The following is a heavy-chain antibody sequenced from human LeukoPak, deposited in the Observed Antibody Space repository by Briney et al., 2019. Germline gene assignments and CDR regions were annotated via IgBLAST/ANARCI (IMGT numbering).Heavy chain of an antibody. V-gene: IGHV1-69*05. CDR1: GGTFSSYA. J-gene: IGHJ5*02. CDR2: IIPIFGTA. CDR3: AREDTDGGWFNP. Sequence: SVKVSCKASGGTFSSYAISWVRQAPGQELEWMGRIIPIFGTANYAQKFQGRFTITTDESTSTAYMELSSLRSEDTAVYYCAREDTDGGWFNPWGQGTLVTVSS. D-gene: IGHD3-16*01.